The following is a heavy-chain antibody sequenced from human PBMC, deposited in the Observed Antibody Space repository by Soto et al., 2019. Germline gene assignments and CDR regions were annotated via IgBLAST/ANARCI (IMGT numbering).Heavy chain of an antibody. D-gene: IGHD6-19*01. CDR1: GFTFSDYA. CDR2: VSHDGRNT. CDR3: AKVGRQWLVTSDFNY. Sequence: VQLVESGGGVVQPGRSLRLSCAASGFTFSDYAMHWVRQAPGKGLELVAVVSHDGRNTHYADSVKGRFTISRDSSKNTVSLEMTSLRAEDTAVYYCAKVGRQWLVTSDFNYWGQGALVTVSS. V-gene: IGHV3-30*18. J-gene: IGHJ4*02.